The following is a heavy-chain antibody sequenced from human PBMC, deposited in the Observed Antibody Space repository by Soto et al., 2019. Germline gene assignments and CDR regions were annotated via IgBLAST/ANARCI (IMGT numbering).Heavy chain of an antibody. J-gene: IGHJ6*02. CDR3: ASLPAPYYSGSGSLHLSMDV. D-gene: IGHD3-10*01. CDR2: SYYSGST. Sequence: SETLSLTCTVSGGSISSSSYYWGWIRQPPGKGLEWIGSSYYSGSTYYKPSLKSRVTISVDTSKNQFSLKLSSVTAVDTAVYYCASLPAPYYSGSGSLHLSMDVWGQGTTVTVSS. V-gene: IGHV4-39*01. CDR1: GGSISSSSYY.